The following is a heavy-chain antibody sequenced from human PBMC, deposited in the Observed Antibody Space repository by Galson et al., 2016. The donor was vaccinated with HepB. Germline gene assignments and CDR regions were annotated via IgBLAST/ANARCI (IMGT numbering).Heavy chain of an antibody. J-gene: IGHJ4*02. CDR1: GGSISSGSYY. Sequence: TLSLTCTVSGGSISSGSYYWSWIRQPAGKGLEWIGRIYTSGSTNYSPSLQSRVTISVDKSKNQISLTLGSVTAADTAIYYCARGGLIWYQNCFDLWGQGTLVTVSS. CDR3: ARGGLIWYQNCFDL. V-gene: IGHV4-61*02. D-gene: IGHD2-8*01. CDR2: IYTSGST.